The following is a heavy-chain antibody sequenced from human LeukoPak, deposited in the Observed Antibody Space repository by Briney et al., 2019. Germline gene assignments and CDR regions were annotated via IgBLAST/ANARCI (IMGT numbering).Heavy chain of an antibody. CDR3: AKRLGDY. D-gene: IGHD5-12*01. CDR1: GFTFDDYA. V-gene: IGHV3-9*01. Sequence: GGSLRLSCAASGFTFDDYAMHWVRQAPGKGLEWVSGISWNSGSIGYADSVMGRFTISRDDSKSTLYLQMNSVRGDDTAMYYCAKRLGDYWGQGTLVTVSS. J-gene: IGHJ4*02. CDR2: ISWNSGSI.